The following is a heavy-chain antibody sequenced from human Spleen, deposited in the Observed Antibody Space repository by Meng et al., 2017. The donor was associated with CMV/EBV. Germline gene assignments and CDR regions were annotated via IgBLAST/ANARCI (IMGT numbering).Heavy chain of an antibody. CDR2: ISGFDGHT. J-gene: IGHJ4*02. CDR3: ARDENGYNGQDF. CDR1: GYRFKSYG. Sequence: CKASGYRFKSYGVSWVRQAPGQGLEWMGWISGFDGHTDDAPKFQGRVILTIEASTSTAYMELTSLRSDDTAVYFCARDENGYNGQDFWGQGTLVTVSS. V-gene: IGHV1-18*01. D-gene: IGHD5-24*01.